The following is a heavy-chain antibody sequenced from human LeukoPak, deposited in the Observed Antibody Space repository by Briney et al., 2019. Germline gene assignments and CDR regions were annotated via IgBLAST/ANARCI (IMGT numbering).Heavy chain of an antibody. Sequence: GESLKISCKGSGYSFTSYWIGWVRQMPGKGLEWMGIIYPGDSDTRYSPSFQGQVTISADKSISTAYLQWSSLKASDTAMYYCAGVYCSGGSCYTPNAFDIWGQGTMVTVSS. D-gene: IGHD2-15*01. CDR1: GYSFTSYW. V-gene: IGHV5-51*01. J-gene: IGHJ3*02. CDR2: IYPGDSDT. CDR3: AGVYCSGGSCYTPNAFDI.